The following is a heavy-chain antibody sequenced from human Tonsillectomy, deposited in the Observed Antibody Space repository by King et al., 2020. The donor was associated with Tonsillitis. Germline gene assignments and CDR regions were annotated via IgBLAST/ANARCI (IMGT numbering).Heavy chain of an antibody. CDR3: VRGDTRDL. J-gene: IGHJ4*02. CDR1: GFSFSSNT. CDR2: ISSRSTSM. Sequence: VQLVESGGGLVPPGGSLRLSCAASGFSFSSNTMNWVRQPPGKGLEWVSSISSRSTSMYYADSVKGRLTISRDNAKNSLFLQMNSLRAEDTAVYYCVRGDTRDLWGQGTRVTVSS. V-gene: IGHV3-21*01.